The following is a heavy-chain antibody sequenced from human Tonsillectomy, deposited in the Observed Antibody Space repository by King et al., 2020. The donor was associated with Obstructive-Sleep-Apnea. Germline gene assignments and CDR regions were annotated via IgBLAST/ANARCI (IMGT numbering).Heavy chain of an antibody. D-gene: IGHD3-10*01. CDR3: ARSYYGAGSPAGFDP. CDR2: ISSSSSTI. V-gene: IGHV3-48*04. Sequence: VQLQESGGGLVQPGGSLRLSCAASGFTFSSYSMNWVRQAPGKGLEWVSYISSSSSTIYYADFVKGGFTISRDNAKNSLYLQMNSLRAEDTAVYYCARSYYGAGSPAGFDPWGQGTLVTVSS. CDR1: GFTFSSYS. J-gene: IGHJ5*02.